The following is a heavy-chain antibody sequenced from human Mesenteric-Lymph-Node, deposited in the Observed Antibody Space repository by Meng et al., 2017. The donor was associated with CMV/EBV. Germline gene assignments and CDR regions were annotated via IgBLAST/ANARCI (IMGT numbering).Heavy chain of an antibody. D-gene: IGHD2-21*02. CDR1: GFTFSDYY. V-gene: IGHV3-11*01. CDR3: ARDQGTAYDMGVGIDF. CDR2: ISRGGNTI. Sequence: GGSLRLSCAASGFTFSDYYMTWIRQAPGKGLEWLSYISRGGNTIYYADSVKGRFTISRDNAKNSLTLQMNSLRDEDTAVYYCARDQGTAYDMGVGIDFWGLGTLVTVSS. J-gene: IGHJ4*02.